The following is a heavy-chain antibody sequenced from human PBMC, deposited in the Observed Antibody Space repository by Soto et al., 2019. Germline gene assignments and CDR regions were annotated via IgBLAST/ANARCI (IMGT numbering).Heavy chain of an antibody. CDR3: AKDLTSTSRTPEL. D-gene: IGHD2-2*01. J-gene: IGHJ1*01. V-gene: IGHV3-23*01. CDR1: GLTFSSYA. CDR2: ISGSGGST. Sequence: PGGSLRLSCAACGLTFSSYAMRWVRQAPGKGLKWVSAISGSGGSTYYADSVKGRFTISRDNSKNTLYLQMNSLRDEDTAVYYCAKDLTSTSRTPELWGQGTLVTVSS.